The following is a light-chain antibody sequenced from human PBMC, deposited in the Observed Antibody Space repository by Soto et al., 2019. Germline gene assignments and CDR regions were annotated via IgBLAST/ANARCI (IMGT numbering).Light chain of an antibody. CDR3: SSYTTSHTRV. V-gene: IGLV2-14*01. J-gene: IGLJ3*02. CDR1: SNDIGGYNY. CDR2: EVY. Sequence: QSALTQPASVSGSPGQSITFSCTGTSNDIGGYNYVSWFQHHPDKAPKLIIYEVYDRPSGVSNRFSGSKSGNTASLTISGLQHEDEADYYCSSYTTSHTRVFGGGTKLTVL.